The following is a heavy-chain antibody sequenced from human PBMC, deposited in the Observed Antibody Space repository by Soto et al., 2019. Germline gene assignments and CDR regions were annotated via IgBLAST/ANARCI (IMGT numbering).Heavy chain of an antibody. V-gene: IGHV2-26*01. D-gene: IGHD2-21*02. CDR1: GFSLSYARMG. J-gene: IGHJ3*02. Sequence: QVTLKESGPVLVNPTEPLTLTCTVSGFSLSYARMGVSWIRQPPGKALEWLAHIFSNDDKSYSTSLKSRLTSTKDTSKSQVVLTMTNMDPVDTATYYCARIRGVVTPFAFDIWGQGTMVTVSS. CDR3: ARIRGVVTPFAFDI. CDR2: IFSNDDK.